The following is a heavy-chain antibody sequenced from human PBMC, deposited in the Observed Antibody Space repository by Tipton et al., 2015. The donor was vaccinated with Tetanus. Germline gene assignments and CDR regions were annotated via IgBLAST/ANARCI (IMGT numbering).Heavy chain of an antibody. CDR2: IDPNSGGT. CDR3: ARDRGDYIYYGMDV. V-gene: IGHV1-2*02. CDR1: GYTFTGYY. D-gene: IGHD3-22*01. Sequence: QVQLVQSGAEVKKPGASVKVSCKASGYTFTGYYIYWVRQAPGQGLEWMGWIDPNSGGTVYAQKFQCRVTMTRDTSISTAYMEVRSLGSDDPAVYYCARDRGDYIYYGMDVWGPGTTVPVS. J-gene: IGHJ6*02.